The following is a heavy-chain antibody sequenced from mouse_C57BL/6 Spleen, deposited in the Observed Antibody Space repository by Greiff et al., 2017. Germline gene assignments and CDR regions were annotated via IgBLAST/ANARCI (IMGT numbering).Heavy chain of an antibody. CDR3: TTRYYGNYEGY. CDR1: GFNIKDDY. J-gene: IGHJ2*01. Sequence: VQLKQSGAELVRPGASVKLSCTASGFNIKDDYMHWVKQRPEQGLEWIGWIDPENGDTEYASKFQGKATITADTSSNTAYLQLSSLTSEDTAVYYCTTRYYGNYEGYWGQGTTLTVSS. V-gene: IGHV14-4*01. D-gene: IGHD2-1*01. CDR2: IDPENGDT.